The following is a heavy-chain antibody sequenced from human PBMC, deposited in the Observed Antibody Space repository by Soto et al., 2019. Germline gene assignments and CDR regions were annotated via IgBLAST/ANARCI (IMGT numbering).Heavy chain of an antibody. CDR1: GYIFNIYW. CDR2: IYPGDSDT. Sequence: GESLKISCKASGYIFNIYWIGWVRQMPGKGLEWMGVIYPGDSDTRYSPSFQGQVSISVDKSISTAYLRRSSLKASDTAIYYCARGNYLGSGNSYFDYWGQGTLVTVSS. CDR3: ARGNYLGSGNSYFDY. V-gene: IGHV5-51*01. J-gene: IGHJ4*02. D-gene: IGHD3-10*01.